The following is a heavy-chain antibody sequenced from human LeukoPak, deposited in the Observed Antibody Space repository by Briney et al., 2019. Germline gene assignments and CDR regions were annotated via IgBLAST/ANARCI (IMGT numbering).Heavy chain of an antibody. CDR2: INPNSGGT. D-gene: IGHD5-18*01. V-gene: IGHV1-2*02. CDR1: GYTFTGYY. Sequence: ASVNVSCKASGYTFTGYYMHWVRQAPGQGLEWMGGINPNSGGTNYAQKFQGRVTMTRDTSISTAYMELSRLRSDDTAVYYCARDRRGYSYGIYDYWGQGTLVTVSS. CDR3: ARDRRGYSYGIYDY. J-gene: IGHJ4*02.